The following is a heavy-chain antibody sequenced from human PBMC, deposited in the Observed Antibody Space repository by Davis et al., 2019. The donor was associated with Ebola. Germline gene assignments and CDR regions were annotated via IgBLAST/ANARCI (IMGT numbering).Heavy chain of an antibody. J-gene: IGHJ4*02. CDR2: ISYDGSNK. D-gene: IGHD3-16*01. CDR3: ARDHLAAPNYIDT. CDR1: GFTFSSYA. Sequence: GESLKISCTASGFTFSSYAMHWVRQASGKGLEWVAVISYDGSNKYYADSVKGRFTISRDNSKNTLYLQMNSLRAEDTAVYYCARDHLAAPNYIDTWGQGTLVTVSS. V-gene: IGHV3-30-3*01.